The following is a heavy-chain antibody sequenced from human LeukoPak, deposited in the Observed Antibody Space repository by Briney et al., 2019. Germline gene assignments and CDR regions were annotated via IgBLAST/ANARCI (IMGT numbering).Heavy chain of an antibody. Sequence: GGSLRLSCAASGFTFSSYAMSWVRQAPGKGLEWVSAIRGSGGSTYYADSVKGRFTISRDNSKNTLYLQMNSLRAEDTAVYYCAKSTQEYYDILTGYPKTRPASGDFDLWGRGTLVTVSS. D-gene: IGHD3-9*01. CDR3: AKSTQEYYDILTGYPKTRPASGDFDL. J-gene: IGHJ2*01. CDR2: IRGSGGST. V-gene: IGHV3-23*01. CDR1: GFTFSSYA.